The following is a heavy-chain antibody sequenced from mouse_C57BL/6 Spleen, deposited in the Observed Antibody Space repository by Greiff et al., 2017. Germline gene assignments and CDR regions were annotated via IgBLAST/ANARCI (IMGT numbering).Heavy chain of an antibody. D-gene: IGHD1-1*01. CDR1: GYTFTSYW. V-gene: IGHV1-50*01. CDR3: AGSYYGSSNYAMDY. CDR2: IDPSDSYT. Sequence: VQLQQPGAELVKPGASVKLSCKASGYTFTSYWMPWVKQRPGQGLEWIGEIDPSDSYTNYNQKFKGKATLTVDTSSSTAYMQLSSLTSEDSAVYYCAGSYYGSSNYAMDYWGQGTSVTVSS. J-gene: IGHJ4*01.